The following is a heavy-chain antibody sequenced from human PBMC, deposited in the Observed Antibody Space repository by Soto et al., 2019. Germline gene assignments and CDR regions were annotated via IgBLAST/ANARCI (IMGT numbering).Heavy chain of an antibody. Sequence: PVGSLRLSCAASGFTFSSYGMHWVRQAPGKGLEWVAVIWYDGSNKYYADSVKGRFTISRDNSKNTLYLQMNSLRAEDTAVYYCARPNSIVATRRYYFDYWGQGTLVTVSS. CDR1: GFTFSSYG. J-gene: IGHJ4*02. CDR2: IWYDGSNK. CDR3: ARPNSIVATRRYYFDY. V-gene: IGHV3-33*01. D-gene: IGHD5-12*01.